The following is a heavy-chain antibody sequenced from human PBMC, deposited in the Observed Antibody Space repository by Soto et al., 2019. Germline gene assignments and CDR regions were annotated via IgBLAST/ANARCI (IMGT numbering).Heavy chain of an antibody. CDR3: ARPEGRFLEWFFYY. CDR1: GGSIYSSSYY. V-gene: IGHV4-39*01. Sequence: SETLSLTCTVSGGSIYSSSYYWGWIRQPPGKGLEWIESIYYSGSTYYNPSLKSRVTISVDTSKNQFSLKLTSVTAADTAVYYCARPEGRFLEWFFYYWGQGTLVTVSS. J-gene: IGHJ4*02. CDR2: IYYSGST. D-gene: IGHD3-3*01.